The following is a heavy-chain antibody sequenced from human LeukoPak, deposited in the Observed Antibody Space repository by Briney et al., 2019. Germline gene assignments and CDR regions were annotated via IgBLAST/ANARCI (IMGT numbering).Heavy chain of an antibody. V-gene: IGHV4-61*02. Sequence: PSETLSLTCTVSGASISGSSHYFWGWIRQPAGKGLEWIGRFYTSGSTNYNPSLKSRVTVSVDTSKNQFSLKLSSVTAADTAVYYCARGRDGYNFLNRGEYYYFDYWGQGTLVTVSS. D-gene: IGHD5-24*01. CDR2: FYTSGST. CDR1: GASISGSSHYF. J-gene: IGHJ4*02. CDR3: ARGRDGYNFLNRGEYYYFDY.